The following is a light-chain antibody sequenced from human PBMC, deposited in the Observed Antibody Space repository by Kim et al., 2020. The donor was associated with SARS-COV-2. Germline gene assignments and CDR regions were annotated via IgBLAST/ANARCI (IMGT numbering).Light chain of an antibody. CDR3: QAWDSATVV. CDR2: QDL. J-gene: IGLJ2*01. CDR1: KLGDKY. Sequence: SVSPGQTASNTCSGDKLGDKYVCWYQQKPGQSPVLIIYQDLKRPSGIPERFSGSNSGSTATLTISGTQASDEGDYYCQAWDSATVVFGGGTQLTVL. V-gene: IGLV3-1*01.